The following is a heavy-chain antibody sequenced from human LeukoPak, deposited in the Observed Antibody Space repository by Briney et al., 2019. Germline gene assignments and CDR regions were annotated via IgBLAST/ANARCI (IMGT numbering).Heavy chain of an antibody. J-gene: IGHJ4*02. Sequence: PSETLSLTCTVSGGSISSYYWSWIRQPPGKGLEWIGYIYYSGSSNYNPSLKSRVTLSVDTSKNQFSLKLSSVTAADTAVYYCARGGSPVPLYWGQGTLVTVSS. CDR2: IYYSGSS. V-gene: IGHV4-59*01. CDR3: ARGGSPVPLY. D-gene: IGHD1-26*01. CDR1: GGSISSYY.